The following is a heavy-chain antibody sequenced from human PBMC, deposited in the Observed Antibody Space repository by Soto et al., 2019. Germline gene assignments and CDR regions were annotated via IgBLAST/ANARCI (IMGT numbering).Heavy chain of an antibody. CDR2: IIPVFATA. D-gene: IGHD4-17*01. J-gene: IGHJ6*02. CDR3: ARETYAYGGHVDWDYGMDV. Sequence: QVQLVQSGAEVKRPGSSVKVSCRASGGTFSTFAITWVRQAPGQGLEWMGGIIPVFATANYAQKFQGRVTITADDSTTTDYMEMGSLRSEDTAVYYCARETYAYGGHVDWDYGMDVWGQGTTVTVSS. CDR1: GGTFSTFA. V-gene: IGHV1-69*01.